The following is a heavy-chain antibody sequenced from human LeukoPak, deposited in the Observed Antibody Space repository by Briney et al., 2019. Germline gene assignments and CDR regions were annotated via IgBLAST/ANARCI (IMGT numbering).Heavy chain of an antibody. CDR3: AKSPRGGFIGFDY. D-gene: IGHD3-16*01. V-gene: IGHV1-69*01. CDR1: GGTFSSYA. J-gene: IGHJ4*02. Sequence: SVKVSCKASGGTFSSYAISWVRQAPGQGLEWMGGIIPIFGTANYAQKFQGRVTITADESTSTAYMELSSLRSEDTAVYYCAKSPRGGFIGFDYWGQGTLVTVSS. CDR2: IIPIFGTA.